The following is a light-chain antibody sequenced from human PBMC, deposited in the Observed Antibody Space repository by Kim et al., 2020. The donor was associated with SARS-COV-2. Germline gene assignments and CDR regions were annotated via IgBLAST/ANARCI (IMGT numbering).Light chain of an antibody. J-gene: IGKJ4*01. CDR2: AAS. Sequence: ASVGDRVTITCRASQSISSYLNWYQQKPGKAPKLLIYAASNLQSGVPSRFSGSGSGTDFTLTITSLQPEDFATYYCQQSHSSPLTFGGGTKVDIK. V-gene: IGKV1-39*01. CDR1: QSISSY. CDR3: QQSHSSPLT.